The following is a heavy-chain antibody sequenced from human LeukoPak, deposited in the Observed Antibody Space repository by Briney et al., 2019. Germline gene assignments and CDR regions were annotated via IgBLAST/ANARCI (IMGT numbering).Heavy chain of an antibody. V-gene: IGHV1-3*01. Sequence: KFQGRVTITRDTSASTAYMELSSLRSEDTAVYYCARPTYYYDSSGYYLYYFDYWGQGTLVTVSS. CDR3: ARPTYYYDSSGYYLYYFDY. J-gene: IGHJ4*02. D-gene: IGHD3-22*01.